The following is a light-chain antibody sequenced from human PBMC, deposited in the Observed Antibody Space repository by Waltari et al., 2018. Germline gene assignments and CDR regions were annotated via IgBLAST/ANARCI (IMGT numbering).Light chain of an antibody. CDR2: DDS. J-gene: IGLJ3*02. Sequence: SYLLTPSPSVSVAPGQTASVSCGGNNIGSQSVNWYQQQPGQAPVLVVYDDSDRPSGSPGRCSGYNSGNTATLTISRVEAGDEADYYCQVWDSGTDHEVFGGGTKLTV. CDR3: QVWDSGTDHEV. CDR1: NIGSQS. V-gene: IGLV3-21*02.